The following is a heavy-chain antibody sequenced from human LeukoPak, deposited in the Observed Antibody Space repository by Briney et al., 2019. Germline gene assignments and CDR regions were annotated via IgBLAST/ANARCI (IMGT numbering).Heavy chain of an antibody. D-gene: IGHD4-17*01. CDR3: SAATVTSSGLFYFDY. J-gene: IGHJ4*02. CDR2: IKRKTDGGTT. Sequence: GGSLRPSCAASGFTFSNAWMSWVRQAPGRGLEWVGRIKRKTDGGTTDYAAPVKGRFTISRDDSKNTVYLQMNSLKTEDTAVYYCSAATVTSSGLFYFDYWGQGTLVTVSS. CDR1: GFTFSNAW. V-gene: IGHV3-15*01.